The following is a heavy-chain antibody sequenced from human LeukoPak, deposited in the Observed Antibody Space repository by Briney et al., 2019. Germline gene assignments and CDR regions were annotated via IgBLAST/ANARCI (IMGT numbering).Heavy chain of an antibody. V-gene: IGHV4-34*01. J-gene: IGHJ5*02. Sequence: PSETLSLTSAVYGGSFSGYYWSWIRHPPGKGLEWRGEINHSGSTNYNPSLKSRVTISVDTSKNQFSLKLSSVTAADTAVYYCARGKGYCSGGSCHNWLDPWGQGTLVTVSS. CDR1: GGSFSGYY. CDR3: ARGKGYCSGGSCHNWLDP. D-gene: IGHD2-15*01. CDR2: INHSGST.